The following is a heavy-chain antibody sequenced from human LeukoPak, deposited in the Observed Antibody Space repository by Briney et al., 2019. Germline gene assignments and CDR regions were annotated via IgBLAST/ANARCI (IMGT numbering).Heavy chain of an antibody. CDR1: GYSFTSGHY. D-gene: IGHD2-2*01. Sequence: SETLSLTCSVSGYSFTSGHYWGWIRQPPGKGLEWIANIYHTGSAHYNPSLKSRVTISVDTSKNQFSLKLSSVTAADTAVYYCARYCTSTTCILRGFDYRGQGTLVTVSS. CDR2: IYHTGSA. J-gene: IGHJ4*02. V-gene: IGHV4-38-2*01. CDR3: ARYCTSTTCILRGFDY.